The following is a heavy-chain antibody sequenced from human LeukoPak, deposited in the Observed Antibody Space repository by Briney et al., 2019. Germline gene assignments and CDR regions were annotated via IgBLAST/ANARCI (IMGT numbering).Heavy chain of an antibody. CDR1: GGSFSGYY. CDR2: INHSGST. D-gene: IGHD6-19*01. V-gene: IGHV4-34*01. Sequence: PSETLSLTCAVYGGSFSGYYWSWIRQPPAKGLEWIGEINHSGSTNYNPSLKSRVTISVDTSKNQFSLKLSSVTAADTAVYYCARMLLAVAGHFDYWGQGTLVTVSS. J-gene: IGHJ4*02. CDR3: ARMLLAVAGHFDY.